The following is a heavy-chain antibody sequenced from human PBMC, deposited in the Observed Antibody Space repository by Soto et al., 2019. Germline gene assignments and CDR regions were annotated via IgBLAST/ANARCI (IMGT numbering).Heavy chain of an antibody. CDR1: GYTFTSYG. Sequence: QVQLVQSGAEVKKPGASVKVSCKASGYTFTSYGISWVRQAPGQGLEWMGWISAYNGNTNYAQKLQGRVTMTTDTSTSTAYMELRSLRTDYTAVYYCARDPPPDTAMTYYYYYCMDVWGQGTTVTVSS. V-gene: IGHV1-18*01. CDR2: ISAYNGNT. J-gene: IGHJ6*02. CDR3: ARDPPPDTAMTYYYYYCMDV. D-gene: IGHD5-18*01.